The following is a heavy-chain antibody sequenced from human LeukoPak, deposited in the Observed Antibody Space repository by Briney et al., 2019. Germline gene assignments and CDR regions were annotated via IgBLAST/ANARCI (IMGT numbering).Heavy chain of an antibody. CDR3: ARGRFRTLWFDP. D-gene: IGHD3-10*01. J-gene: IGHJ5*02. CDR2: IFYSGNT. V-gene: IGHV4-39*07. CDR1: SGSVSNSHYY. Sequence: SETLSLTCTVSSGSVSNSHYYWAWVRQPPGKGLEWLGSIFYSGNTHYNPSLKSPVTISIDTSKNQFSLKVSSVTAADTAVYYCARGRFRTLWFDPWGQGTLVTVSS.